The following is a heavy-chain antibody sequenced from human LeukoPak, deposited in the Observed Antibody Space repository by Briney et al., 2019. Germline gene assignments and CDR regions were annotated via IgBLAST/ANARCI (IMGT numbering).Heavy chain of an antibody. J-gene: IGHJ4*02. CDR1: GFTFSNAG. V-gene: IGHV3-15*01. CDR2: IKSKTDGGKT. CDR3: TTRYYDFWSAPPGY. Sequence: PGGSLRLSCAASGFTFSNAGMSWVRQAPGKGLEWGGRIKSKTDGGKTDYAAHVKGRFTISRDDSKNTLYLQMNSLKTEDTAVYYCTTRYYDFWSAPPGYWGQGTLVTVSS. D-gene: IGHD3-3*01.